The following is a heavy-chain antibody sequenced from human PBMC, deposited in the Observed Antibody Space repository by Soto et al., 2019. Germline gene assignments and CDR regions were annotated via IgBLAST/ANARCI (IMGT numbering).Heavy chain of an antibody. Sequence: SETLSLTCTVSGGSLSSYYWSWIRQAPGKGLENLGYIYYSESINYNPSFKSRVTISVDTSKNQFSLKLSSVTAADTAVYYCARHARAVDAFDIWGQGTMVTVSS. CDR2: IYYSESI. CDR1: GGSLSSYY. J-gene: IGHJ3*02. V-gene: IGHV4-59*08. CDR3: ARHARAVDAFDI. D-gene: IGHD4-4*01.